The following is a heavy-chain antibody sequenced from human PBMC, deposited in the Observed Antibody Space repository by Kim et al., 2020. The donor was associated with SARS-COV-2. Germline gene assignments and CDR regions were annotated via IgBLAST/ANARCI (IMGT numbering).Heavy chain of an antibody. V-gene: IGHV4-34*10. Sequence: PSLKSRITISVDTSKNQFSMRLSSVTAADTAVYYCARIAAAGTLVNWFDPWGQGTLVTVSS. J-gene: IGHJ5*02. CDR3: ARIAAAGTLVNWFDP. D-gene: IGHD6-13*01.